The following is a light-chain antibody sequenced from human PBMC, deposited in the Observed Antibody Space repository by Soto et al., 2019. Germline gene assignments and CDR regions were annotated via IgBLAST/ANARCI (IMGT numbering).Light chain of an antibody. Sequence: EIVMTQSPATLSVSPGERATLSCRASQSVNINLAWYQQKPGQAPRLLIYGTSTRATGVPARFSGSGSGTDFTLTISGLQSEDFAVYYCQQYNNWPQTFGQGTKVDIK. CDR2: GTS. CDR3: QQYNNWPQT. CDR1: QSVNIN. V-gene: IGKV3-15*01. J-gene: IGKJ1*01.